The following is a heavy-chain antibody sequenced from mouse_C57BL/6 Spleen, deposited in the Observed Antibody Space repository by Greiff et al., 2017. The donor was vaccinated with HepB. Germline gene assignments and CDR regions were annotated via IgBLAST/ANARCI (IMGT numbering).Heavy chain of an antibody. J-gene: IGHJ4*01. CDR2: IDPSDSYT. Sequence: VQLQQPGAELVKPGASVKLSCKASGYTFTSYWMQWVKQRPGQGLEWIGEIDPSDSYTNYNQKFKGKATLTVDTSSSTAYMQLSSLTSEDSAVYYCARGDYTYYYAMDYWGQGTSVTVSS. V-gene: IGHV1-50*01. CDR1: GYTFTSYW. D-gene: IGHD2-12*01. CDR3: ARGDYTYYYAMDY.